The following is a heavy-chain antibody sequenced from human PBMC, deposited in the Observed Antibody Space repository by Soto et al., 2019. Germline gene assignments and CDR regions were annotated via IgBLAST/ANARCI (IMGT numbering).Heavy chain of an antibody. V-gene: IGHV3-48*02. J-gene: IGHJ6*02. CDR2: ISSSSSTI. Sequence: GXSQSLSCSDSGLTFSSYSMNWVRLTQGEGLEWVSYISSSSSTIYYADSVKGRFTISRDNAKNSLYLQMNSLRDEDTAVYYCARELIAVAGTHYGMDGWGQGTTVT. D-gene: IGHD6-19*01. CDR1: GLTFSSYS. CDR3: ARELIAVAGTHYGMDG.